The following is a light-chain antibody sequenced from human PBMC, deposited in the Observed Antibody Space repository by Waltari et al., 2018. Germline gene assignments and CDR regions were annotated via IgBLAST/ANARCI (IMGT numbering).Light chain of an antibody. CDR2: GAS. J-gene: IGKJ5*01. V-gene: IGKV3-15*01. Sequence: EIVMTQSPATLSVSPGERATLPCRASQSVSSNLAWYQQNPGQAPRLLIFGASSRATGIPGRFSGSGSGTEFTLTISSLQSEDFAVYYCQQYNNWLITFGQGTRLEIK. CDR3: QQYNNWLIT. CDR1: QSVSSN.